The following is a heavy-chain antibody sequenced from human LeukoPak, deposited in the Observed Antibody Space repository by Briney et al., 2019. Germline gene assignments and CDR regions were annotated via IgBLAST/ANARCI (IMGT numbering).Heavy chain of an antibody. CDR1: GFTFSNYA. CDR2: VSSDGNSK. D-gene: IGHD6-13*01. Sequence: PGGSLRLSCAASGFTFSNYAMHWVRQAPGKGLEWVAVVSSDGNSKYYADSMKGRFTISRDNSKNTLYLQINSLRADDTAVFYCAKDGGRAAAGTVDPWGQGALVTVSS. V-gene: IGHV3-30*18. CDR3: AKDGGRAAAGTVDP. J-gene: IGHJ5*02.